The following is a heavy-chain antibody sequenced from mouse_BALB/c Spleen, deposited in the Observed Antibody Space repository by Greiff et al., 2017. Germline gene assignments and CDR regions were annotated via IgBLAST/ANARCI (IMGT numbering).Heavy chain of an antibody. V-gene: IGHV1-7*01. Sequence: QVQLKESGAELAKPGASVKMSCKASGYTFTSYWMHWVKQRPGQGLEWIGYINPSTGYTEYNQKFKDKATLTADKSSSTAYMQLSSLTSEDSAVYYCARLGDLFEYWGQGTTLTVSS. CDR1: GYTFTSYW. CDR2: INPSTGYT. J-gene: IGHJ2*01. D-gene: IGHD3-3*01. CDR3: ARLGDLFEY.